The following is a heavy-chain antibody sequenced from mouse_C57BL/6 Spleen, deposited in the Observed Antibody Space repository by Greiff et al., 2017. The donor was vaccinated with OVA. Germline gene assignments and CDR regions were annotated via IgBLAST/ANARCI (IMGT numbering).Heavy chain of an antibody. J-gene: IGHJ1*03. CDR2: ISDGGSYT. V-gene: IGHV5-4*01. D-gene: IGHD1-1*01. CDR1: GFTFSSYA. CDR3: ARDPTTVVAEGYFDV. Sequence: DVMLVESGGGLVKPGGSLKLSCAASGFTFSSYAMSWVRQTPEKRLEWVATISDGGSYTYYPDNVKGRFTISRDNAKNNLYLQMSHLKSEDTAMYYCARDPTTVVAEGYFDVWGTGTTVTVSS.